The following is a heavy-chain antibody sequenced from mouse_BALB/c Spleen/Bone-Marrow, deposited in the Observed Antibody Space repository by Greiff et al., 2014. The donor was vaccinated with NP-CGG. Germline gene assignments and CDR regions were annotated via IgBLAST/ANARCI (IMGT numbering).Heavy chain of an antibody. V-gene: IGHV1-26*01. D-gene: IGHD4-1*01. J-gene: IGHJ4*01. Sequence: EVQLQQSGPELVKPGASMKISCKASGYSLTGYSMNWVKQSHGKNLEWIGLINTYNGGTNYNQKFKGKATSTVDKSSSTAYMEFLSLTSEDSAVYYCARSGTRGNYAMDYWGQGTSVTVSS. CDR3: ARSGTRGNYAMDY. CDR2: INTYNGGT. CDR1: GYSLTGYS.